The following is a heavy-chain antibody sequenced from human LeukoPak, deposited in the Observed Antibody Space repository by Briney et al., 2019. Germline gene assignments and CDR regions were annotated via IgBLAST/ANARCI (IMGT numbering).Heavy chain of an antibody. CDR1: GFTVSSNY. Sequence: GGSLRLSCAASGFTVSSNYMSWVRQAPGKGLEWVSVIYSGGSTYYADSVKGRFTISRDNSKNTLYLQMNSLRAEDTAVYYCASGTGSYRTPYYYMDVWGTGTTVTVSS. V-gene: IGHV3-53*01. CDR3: ASGTGSYRTPYYYMDV. CDR2: IYSGGST. J-gene: IGHJ6*03. D-gene: IGHD3-10*01.